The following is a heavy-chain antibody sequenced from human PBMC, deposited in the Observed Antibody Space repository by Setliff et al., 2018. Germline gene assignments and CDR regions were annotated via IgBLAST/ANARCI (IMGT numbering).Heavy chain of an antibody. J-gene: IGHJ5*02. CDR2: VFVCGST. D-gene: IGHD6-19*01. Sequence: PSETLSLTCTVSGGSISTYYWSWIRRPAGKGLEWIGRVFVCGSTNYNPSLKSRVTMSVDTSKNQFSLKLTSVTAADTAMYYCARDTSSDWAAWFDPWSQGILVTVSS. CDR1: GGSISTYY. V-gene: IGHV4-4*07. CDR3: ARDTSSDWAAWFDP.